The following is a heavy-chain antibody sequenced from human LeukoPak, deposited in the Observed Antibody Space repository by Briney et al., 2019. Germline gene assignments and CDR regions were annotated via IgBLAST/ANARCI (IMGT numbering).Heavy chain of an antibody. V-gene: IGHV3-7*01. CDR1: GFTFSTYW. J-gene: IGHJ4*02. Sequence: PVWSLRLSCAASGFTFSTYWMSWVRQAPGKGLEWVAKIKEDGSEHYYGDSVKGRFTISRDNAKHSLYLPTNSPRAEDTAVYYCASDSSGYQWGQGTLVTVSS. CDR3: ASDSSGYQ. CDR2: IKEDGSEH. D-gene: IGHD3-22*01.